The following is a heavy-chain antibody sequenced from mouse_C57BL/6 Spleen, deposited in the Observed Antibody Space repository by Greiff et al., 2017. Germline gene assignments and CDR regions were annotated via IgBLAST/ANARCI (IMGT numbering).Heavy chain of an antibody. CDR1: GFNIKDDY. CDR2: IDPENGDT. D-gene: IGHD1-1*01. Sequence: VQLQQSGAELVRPGASVKLSCTASGFNIKDDYMHWVKQRPEQGLEWIGWIDPENGDTEYASKFQGKAPITADTSSNTAYLQLSSLTSEDTAVYYCTTNYYGSRGYFDVWGTGTTVTVSS. CDR3: TTNYYGSRGYFDV. V-gene: IGHV14-4*01. J-gene: IGHJ1*03.